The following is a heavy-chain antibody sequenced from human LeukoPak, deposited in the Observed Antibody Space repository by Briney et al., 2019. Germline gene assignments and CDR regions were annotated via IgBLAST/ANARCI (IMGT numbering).Heavy chain of an antibody. V-gene: IGHV3-33*01. D-gene: IGHD3-22*01. CDR3: ARDVSGFYDSTELDY. Sequence: GGSLRLSCAASGFTFSSYGMHWVRQAPGKGLEWVAVIWYDGSNKYYADSVKGRFTISRDNSKNTLYLQMNSLRAEDTAVYYCARDVSGFYDSTELDYWGQGTLVTASS. J-gene: IGHJ4*02. CDR1: GFTFSSYG. CDR2: IWYDGSNK.